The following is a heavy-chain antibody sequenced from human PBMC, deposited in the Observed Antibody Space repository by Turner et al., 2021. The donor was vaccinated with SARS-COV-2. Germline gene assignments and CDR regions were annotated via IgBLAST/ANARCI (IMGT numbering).Heavy chain of an antibody. V-gene: IGHV3-30*18. J-gene: IGHJ4*02. D-gene: IGHD1-26*01. Sequence: QVQLVESGGGVVQPGRSLRLSCAASGFTFSNYGMFWVRQAPGKGLEWVALISYDGSNKHYADSVKGRFTISRDNSKNTLFLQMNSLRAEDTAVYYCAKSYSGSYWDRNDYWGQGTLVTVSS. CDR3: AKSYSGSYWDRNDY. CDR2: ISYDGSNK. CDR1: GFTFSNYG.